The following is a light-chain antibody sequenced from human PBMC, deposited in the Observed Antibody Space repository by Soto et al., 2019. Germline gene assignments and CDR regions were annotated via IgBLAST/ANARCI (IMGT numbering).Light chain of an antibody. V-gene: IGLV2-14*03. Sequence: QSALTQPASVSGSPGQSITISCTGTSSDVGGYNYVSWYQQYPGKAPKLMTYEVTKRPSGVSNRFSGSKSGNTASLTISGLQAEDEADYYCSSYTGSPYVFGTGTKVTVL. CDR2: EVT. CDR3: SSYTGSPYV. CDR1: SSDVGGYNY. J-gene: IGLJ1*01.